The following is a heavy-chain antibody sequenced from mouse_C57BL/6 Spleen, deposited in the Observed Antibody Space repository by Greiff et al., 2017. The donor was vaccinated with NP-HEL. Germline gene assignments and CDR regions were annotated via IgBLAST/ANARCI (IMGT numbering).Heavy chain of an antibody. CDR3: ASLYDYYAMDY. CDR1: GFSLTSYG. D-gene: IGHD1-3*01. CDR2: IWSGGST. V-gene: IGHV2-2*01. Sequence: VKLMESGPGLVQPSQSLSITCTVSGFSLTSYGVHWVRQSPGKGLEWLGVIWSGGSTDYNAAFISRLSISKDNSKSQVFFKMNSLQADDTAIYYWASLYDYYAMDYWGQGTSVTVSS. J-gene: IGHJ4*01.